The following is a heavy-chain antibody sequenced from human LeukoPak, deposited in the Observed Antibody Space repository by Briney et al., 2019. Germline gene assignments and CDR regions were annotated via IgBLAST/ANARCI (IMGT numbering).Heavy chain of an antibody. J-gene: IGHJ4*02. V-gene: IGHV4-4*07. CDR1: GGSISGYY. Sequence: SETLSLTCTVSGGSISGYYWSWIRQPAGKGLEWIGRIYTSGSTNYNPSLKSRVTMSVDKSKNQLSLKLSSATAADSAVYYCAGRDYWGQGILVTVSS. CDR3: AGRDY. CDR2: IYTSGST.